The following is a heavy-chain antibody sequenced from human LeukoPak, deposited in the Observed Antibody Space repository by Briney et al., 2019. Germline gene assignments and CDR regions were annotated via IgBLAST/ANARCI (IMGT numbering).Heavy chain of an antibody. CDR2: INPNSGDT. Sequence: ASVKVSCKASGYTFTGYYMHWVRQAPGQGLELMGWINPNSGDTNYAQKFQGRVTMTRDTSISTAYMELSRLRSDDTAVYYCARDPRLDLFEDYFDYWGQGTLVTVSS. V-gene: IGHV1-2*02. J-gene: IGHJ4*02. CDR1: GYTFTGYY. D-gene: IGHD3-10*02. CDR3: ARDPRLDLFEDYFDY.